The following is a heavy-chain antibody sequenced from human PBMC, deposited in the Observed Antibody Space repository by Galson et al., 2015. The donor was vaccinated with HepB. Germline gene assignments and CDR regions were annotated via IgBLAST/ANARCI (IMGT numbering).Heavy chain of an antibody. D-gene: IGHD5-18*01. CDR2: ISYDGSNK. J-gene: IGHJ4*02. CDR3: ARLNVDTAMVIDY. V-gene: IGHV3-30*03. CDR1: GFTFSSYS. Sequence: SLRLSCAASGFTFSSYSMNWVRQAPGKGLEWVAVISYDGSNKYYADSVKGRFTISRDNSKNTLYLQMNSLRAEDTAVYYCARLNVDTAMVIDYWGQGTLVTVSS.